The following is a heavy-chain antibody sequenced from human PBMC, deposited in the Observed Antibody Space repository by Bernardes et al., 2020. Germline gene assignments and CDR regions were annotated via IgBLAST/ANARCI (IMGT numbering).Heavy chain of an antibody. CDR2: IIQGGSEI. V-gene: IGHV3-7*03. D-gene: IGHD6-19*01. J-gene: IGHJ3*01. CDR3: ARAGTWHGFGAFEL. CDR1: GFTLRNYA. Sequence: GGSLRLSCAASGFTLRNYAMSWIRQAPGKGLEWVAQIIQGGSEIYYGDSVKGRFTISRDNAKSSLNLQMNSLKGEDTAVYFCARAGTWHGFGAFELWGQGTMVTVSS.